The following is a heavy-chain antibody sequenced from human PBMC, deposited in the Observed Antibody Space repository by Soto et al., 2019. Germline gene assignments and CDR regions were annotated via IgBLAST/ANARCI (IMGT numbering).Heavy chain of an antibody. Sequence: QVQLQQWGAGLLKPSETLSLTCAVYGGSFSGYYWSWIRQPPGKGLEWIGEINHSGSTNYNPSLKSRVTISVDTSKNQFSLKLSSVTAADTAVYYCARAPRQAWFGELYPRYYYYYGMDVWGQGTTVTVSS. CDR1: GGSFSGYY. CDR3: ARAPRQAWFGELYPRYYYYYGMDV. D-gene: IGHD3-10*01. CDR2: INHSGST. J-gene: IGHJ6*02. V-gene: IGHV4-34*01.